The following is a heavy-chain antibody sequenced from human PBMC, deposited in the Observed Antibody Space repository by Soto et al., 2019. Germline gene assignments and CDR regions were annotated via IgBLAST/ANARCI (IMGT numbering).Heavy chain of an antibody. J-gene: IGHJ6*02. CDR3: ARGPTEWLLVSYYYYGMDV. Sequence: ASVKVSCKASGYTFTSYGISWVRQAPGQGLEWMGWISAYNGNTNYAQKLQGRVTMTTDTSTSTAYMELRSLRSDDTAVYYCARGPTEWLLVSYYYYGMDVWGQGTTVTVSS. CDR1: GYTFTSYG. D-gene: IGHD3-3*01. V-gene: IGHV1-18*04. CDR2: ISAYNGNT.